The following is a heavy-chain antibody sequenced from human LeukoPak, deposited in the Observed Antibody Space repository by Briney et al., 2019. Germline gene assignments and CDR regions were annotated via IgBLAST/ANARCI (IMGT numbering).Heavy chain of an antibody. V-gene: IGHV4-61*02. CDR3: ARGVRGVIRYYYYYYMDV. CDR1: GGSISSGSYY. D-gene: IGHD3-10*01. Sequence: SETLSLTCTVSGGSISSGSYYWSWIRQPAGKGLEWIGRIYTSGSTNYNPSLKSRVTISVDTSKNQFSLKLSSVTAADTAVYYCARGVRGVIRYYYYYYMDVWGKGTTVTVSS. J-gene: IGHJ6*03. CDR2: IYTSGST.